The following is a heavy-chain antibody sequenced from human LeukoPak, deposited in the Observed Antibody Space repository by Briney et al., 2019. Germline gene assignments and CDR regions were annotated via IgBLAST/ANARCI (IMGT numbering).Heavy chain of an antibody. J-gene: IGHJ4*02. CDR3: ARVADYYDSSGYYYFDY. CDR1: GGSISSYY. CDR2: IYYSGST. Sequence: SETLSLTCTVPGGSISSYYWSWIRQPPGKGLEWIGYIYYSGSTNYNPSLKSRVTISVDTSKNQFSLKLSSVTAADTAVYYCARVADYYDSSGYYYFDYWGQGTLVTVSS. V-gene: IGHV4-59*01. D-gene: IGHD3-22*01.